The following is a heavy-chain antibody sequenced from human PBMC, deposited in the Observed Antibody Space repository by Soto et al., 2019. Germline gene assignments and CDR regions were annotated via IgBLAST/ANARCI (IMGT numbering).Heavy chain of an antibody. CDR1: GGSISSSSSY. D-gene: IGHD3-16*01. CDR2: IYYSGST. CDR3: ASSLGRSGYYPVKFDP. V-gene: IGHV4-39*01. J-gene: IGHJ5*02. Sequence: QLQLQESGPGLVKPSETLSLTCTVSGGSISSSSSYWGWIRQSPEKGLEWIASIYYSGSTYYNPSLRSRVTVSXPPXTXLFPLRLSSVTAPDTAVYYCASSLGRSGYYPVKFDPWGQGTLVTVSS.